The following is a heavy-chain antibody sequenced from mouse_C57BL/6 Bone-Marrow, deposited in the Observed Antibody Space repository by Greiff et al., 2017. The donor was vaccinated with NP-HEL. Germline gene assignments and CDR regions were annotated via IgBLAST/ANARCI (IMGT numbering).Heavy chain of an antibody. D-gene: IGHD1-1*01. J-gene: IGHJ2*01. CDR3: ARGFITTAGVYFDY. CDR1: GFTFSDYG. Sequence: EVQRVESGGGLVQPGGSLKLSCAASGFTFSDYGMAWVRQAPRKGPEWVAFISNLAYSIYYADTLTGRFTISRENAKNTLYLEMSSLRSEDTAMYYCARGFITTAGVYFDYWGQGTTLTVSS. V-gene: IGHV5-15*01. CDR2: ISNLAYSI.